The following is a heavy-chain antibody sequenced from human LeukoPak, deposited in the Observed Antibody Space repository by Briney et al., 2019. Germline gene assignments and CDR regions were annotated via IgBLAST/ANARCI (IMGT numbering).Heavy chain of an antibody. CDR3: AKDRTGWSFIFDS. J-gene: IGHJ4*02. CDR1: GFTFSSYT. CDR2: ISATGGTT. V-gene: IGHV3-23*01. D-gene: IGHD6-19*01. Sequence: GGSLRLSCAASGFTFSSYTMSWVRQASGKGLEWVSTISATGGTTYYADSVEGRFIISRDNSKNTLYLRMNSLRAEDTAVYYCAKDRTGWSFIFDSWGQGTLVTVSS.